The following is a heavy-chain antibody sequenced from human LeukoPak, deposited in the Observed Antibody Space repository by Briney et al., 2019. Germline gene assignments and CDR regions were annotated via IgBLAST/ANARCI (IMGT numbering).Heavy chain of an antibody. Sequence: ASVKVSCKVSGYTLTELSMHWVRQAPGKGLEWMGGFDPEDGETIYAQKFQGRVTMTEDTSTDTAYMELSSLRSEDTAVYYCATLYNYYDSSGYYYWFDPWGQGTLVTVSS. CDR3: ATLYNYYDSSGYYYWFDP. CDR2: FDPEDGET. J-gene: IGHJ5*02. V-gene: IGHV1-24*01. D-gene: IGHD3-22*01. CDR1: GYTLTELS.